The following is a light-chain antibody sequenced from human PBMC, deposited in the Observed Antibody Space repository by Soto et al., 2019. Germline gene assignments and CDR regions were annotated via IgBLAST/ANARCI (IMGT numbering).Light chain of an antibody. V-gene: IGLV1-47*02. CDR3: STWDVSLGGFVA. J-gene: IGLJ2*01. Sequence: QSVLTQPPSASGTPGQKVTISCSGSTSNIGSNYVYWYQQFPGAAPKLLIFNNNQRPPGVSDRFSGTKSGTTASLAISGLRSNDEADYYCSTWDVSLGGFVAFGGGTKLTVL. CDR2: NNN. CDR1: TSNIGSNY.